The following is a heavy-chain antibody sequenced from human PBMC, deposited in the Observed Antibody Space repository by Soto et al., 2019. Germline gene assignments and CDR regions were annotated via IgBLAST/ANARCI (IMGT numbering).Heavy chain of an antibody. CDR1: GFTFSSYA. V-gene: IGHV3-23*01. Sequence: GGSLRLSCAASGFTFSSYAMSWVRQAPGKGLEWVSAISGSGGSTYYADSVKGRFTISRDNSKNTLYLQMNSLRAEDTAVYYCANLPSGGYGGHEYFDYWGQGTLVTVSS. CDR3: ANLPSGGYGGHEYFDY. J-gene: IGHJ4*02. D-gene: IGHD5-12*01. CDR2: ISGSGGST.